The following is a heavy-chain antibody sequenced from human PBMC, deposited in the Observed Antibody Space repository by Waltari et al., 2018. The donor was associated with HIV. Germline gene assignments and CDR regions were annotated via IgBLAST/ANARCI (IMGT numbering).Heavy chain of an antibody. D-gene: IGHD3-10*01. J-gene: IGHJ4*02. CDR2: IYPGDSDT. CDR1: GYTFTNYW. Sequence: EVQLVQSGAEVKKPGESLKISCQGSGYTFTNYWIGWVRQMPGKGLEWMGIIYPGDSDTRYSPSCQGQVTISADKSISTAYLQWSSLKASDTAMYYCARHGVSMLRGVIDYWGQGTLLTVSS. V-gene: IGHV5-51*01. CDR3: ARHGVSMLRGVIDY.